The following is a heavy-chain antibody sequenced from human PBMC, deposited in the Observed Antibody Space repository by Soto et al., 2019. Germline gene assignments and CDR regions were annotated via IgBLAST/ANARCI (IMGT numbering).Heavy chain of an antibody. V-gene: IGHV1-8*01. CDR1: GYTYTSYD. CDR3: ARQGPRSFTASPNYYYYGMDV. Sequence: ASVKVSCKASGYTYTSYDINWVQQATGQGLEWMGWMNPNSGNTGYAQKFQGRVTMTRNTSISTAYMELSSLRSEDTAVYYCARQGPRSFTASPNYYYYGMDVWGQGTTVTVSS. CDR2: MNPNSGNT. D-gene: IGHD3-16*01. J-gene: IGHJ6*02.